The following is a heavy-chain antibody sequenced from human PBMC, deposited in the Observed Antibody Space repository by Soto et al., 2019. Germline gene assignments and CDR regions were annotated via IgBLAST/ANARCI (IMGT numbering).Heavy chain of an antibody. J-gene: IGHJ3*02. V-gene: IGHV4-31*03. CDR2: IYYSGST. CDR1: DGSISSGGYY. D-gene: IGHD6-13*01. CDR3: ARVDSNNTRIAFDI. Sequence: QVKLQESGPGLVKPLQTLSLTCTVSDGSISSGGYYRTWIRQHPGKGLEWIGYIYYSGSTYYNPSLKNRVTISVDTSKNQFSLKLSSVTAAHTAVYYCARVDSNNTRIAFDIWGQGTMVTVSS.